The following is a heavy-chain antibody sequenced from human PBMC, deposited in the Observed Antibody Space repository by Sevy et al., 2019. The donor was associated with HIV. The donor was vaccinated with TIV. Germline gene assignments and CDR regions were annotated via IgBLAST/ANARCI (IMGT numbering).Heavy chain of an antibody. J-gene: IGHJ4*02. CDR1: GFTFSNYW. CDR3: ARDHYYDDTGAYFAYDY. V-gene: IGHV3-7*01. CDR2: IKQDGSEK. Sequence: GGSLRLSCAASGFTFSNYWMTWVRQAPGKGLEWVANIKQDGSEKYYVDSVKGRFTISRDNAKNSLYLQMNSLRAEDTAVYYYARDHYYDDTGAYFAYDYWGQGTLVTVSS. D-gene: IGHD3-22*01.